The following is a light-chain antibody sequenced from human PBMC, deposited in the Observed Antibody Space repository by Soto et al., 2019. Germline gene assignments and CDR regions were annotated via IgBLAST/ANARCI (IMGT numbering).Light chain of an antibody. J-gene: IGKJ2*01. CDR1: QSVSSW. V-gene: IGKV1-5*03. Sequence: DIQMTQSPSTLSASVGDRVTITCRASQSVSSWLAWYQQKPGKAPKLLIYKASTLESGVPSRFSGSVSGTEFTLTISSLQPDDFATYYCQQYNNFSPYTFX. CDR3: QQYNNFSPYT. CDR2: KAS.